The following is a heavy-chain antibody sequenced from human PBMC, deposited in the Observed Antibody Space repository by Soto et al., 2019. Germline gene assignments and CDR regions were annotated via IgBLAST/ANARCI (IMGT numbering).Heavy chain of an antibody. CDR3: ARVLLEWFGLYYYGMDV. CDR1: GYTFTNYA. J-gene: IGHJ6*02. Sequence: ASVKVSCKASGYTFTNYAMHWVRQAPGQRLEWMGWINAGNGNTKYSQKFQGRVTITRDTSASTAYMELSSLRSEDTAVYYCARVLLEWFGLYYYGMDVWGQGTTVTVSS. V-gene: IGHV1-3*01. CDR2: INAGNGNT. D-gene: IGHD3-3*01.